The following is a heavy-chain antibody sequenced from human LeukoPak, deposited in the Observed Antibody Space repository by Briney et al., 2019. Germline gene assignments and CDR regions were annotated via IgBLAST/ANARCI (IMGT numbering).Heavy chain of an antibody. CDR3: AKDRDRPFFDY. CDR1: GFTFSSYA. CDR2: ISRSGGST. V-gene: IGHV3-23*01. J-gene: IGHJ4*02. Sequence: GGSLRLSCAASGFTFSSYAMSWVRQAPGKGLEWVLAISRSGGSTYYADSVKGRFTISRDNSKNTLYLQMNSLRAEDTAVYYCAKDRDRPFFDYWGQGTLVTVST.